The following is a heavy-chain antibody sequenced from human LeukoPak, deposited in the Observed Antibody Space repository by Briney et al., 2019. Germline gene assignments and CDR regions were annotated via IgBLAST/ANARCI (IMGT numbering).Heavy chain of an antibody. V-gene: IGHV1-46*02. Sequence: ASVRVSCKASGYTFNNYGISWVRQAPGQGLEWMGIINPSGGSTSYAQKFQGRVTMTRDMSTSTVYMELSSLRSEDTAVYYCARAAIYGSGSWALYYFDYWGQGTLVTVSS. CDR1: GYTFNNYG. J-gene: IGHJ4*02. D-gene: IGHD3-10*01. CDR3: ARAAIYGSGSWALYYFDY. CDR2: INPSGGST.